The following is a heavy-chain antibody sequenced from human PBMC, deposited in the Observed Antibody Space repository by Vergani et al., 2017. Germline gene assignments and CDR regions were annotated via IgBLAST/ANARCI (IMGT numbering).Heavy chain of an antibody. Sequence: EVQLVESGGGLVKPGGSLRLSCAASGFTFSDAWMSWVRQAPGKGLEWVGRIKSKTDGGTTDYAAPLKGRFTISRDDSKNTLYLQRNSLKTEDTAVYYCTTDLIAVAGFGGYWGQGTLVTVSS. V-gene: IGHV3-15*01. CDR2: IKSKTDGGTT. CDR1: GFTFSDAW. D-gene: IGHD6-19*01. J-gene: IGHJ4*02. CDR3: TTDLIAVAGFGGY.